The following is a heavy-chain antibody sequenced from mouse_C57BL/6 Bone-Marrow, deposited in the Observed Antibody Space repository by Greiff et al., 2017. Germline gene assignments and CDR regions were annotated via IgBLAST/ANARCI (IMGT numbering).Heavy chain of an antibody. CDR2: IYPRSGNT. CDR1: GYTFTSYG. J-gene: IGHJ4*01. D-gene: IGHD1-3*01. CDR3: ARDNYYARDY. Sequence: QVQLQQSGAELARPGASVKLSCTASGYTFTSYGISWVKQRTGQGLEWIGEIYPRSGNTYYNAKFKGKATLTADKSSSTAYMELRSLTSEDSAVYFCARDNYYARDYWGQGTSVTVSS. V-gene: IGHV1-81*01.